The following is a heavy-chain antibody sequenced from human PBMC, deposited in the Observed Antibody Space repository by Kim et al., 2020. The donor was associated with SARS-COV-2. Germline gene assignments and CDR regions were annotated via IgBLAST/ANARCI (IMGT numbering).Heavy chain of an antibody. J-gene: IGHJ4*02. V-gene: IGHV1-46*01. CDR3: ARDLGVSAAGQGGLDY. CDR2: INPSGGST. D-gene: IGHD6-13*01. Sequence: ASVKVSCKASGYTFTSYYMHWVRQAPGQGLEWMGIINPSGGSTSYAQKFQGRVTMTRDTSTSTVYMELSSLRSEDTAVYYCARDLGVSAAGQGGLDYWGQGTLVTVSS. CDR1: GYTFTSYY.